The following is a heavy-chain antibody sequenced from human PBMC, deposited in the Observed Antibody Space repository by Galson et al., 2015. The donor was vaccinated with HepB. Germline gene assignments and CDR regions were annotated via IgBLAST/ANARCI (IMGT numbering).Heavy chain of an antibody. CDR3: ARRGANDYDYVWGSYRYGFSLGAFDI. J-gene: IGHJ3*02. D-gene: IGHD3-16*02. CDR1: GGSISSSSYY. Sequence: SETLSLTCTVSGGSISSSSYYWGWIRQPPGKGLEWIGSIYYSGSTYYNPSLNCRVTMSVDTSKYQFSLKLSYVTAADTAVYYCARRGANDYDYVWGSYRYGFSLGAFDIWGQGTMVTVSS. V-gene: IGHV4-39*01. CDR2: IYYSGST.